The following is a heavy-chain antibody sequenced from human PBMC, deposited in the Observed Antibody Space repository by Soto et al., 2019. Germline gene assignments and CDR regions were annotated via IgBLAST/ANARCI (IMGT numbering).Heavy chain of an antibody. CDR1: NGSIDNTVFL. J-gene: IGHJ5*02. D-gene: IGHD4-17*01. V-gene: IGHV4-31*03. Sequence: QVQLQESGPGLVRPSQTLSLTCTVSNGSIDNTVFLWNWIRQHPGRGLEWIGYISYRGKTFYNPSLQSRVSMSPDTSTYQFSLKLSSVTSANTAVYFGAIHLSGDYPHANLFAPLGQGTLVTVSS. CDR3: AIHLSGDYPHANLFAP. CDR2: ISYRGKT.